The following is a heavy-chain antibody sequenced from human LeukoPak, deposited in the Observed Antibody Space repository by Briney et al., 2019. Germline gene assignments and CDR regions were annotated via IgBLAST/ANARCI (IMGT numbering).Heavy chain of an antibody. D-gene: IGHD6-19*01. V-gene: IGHV3-23*01. J-gene: IGHJ6*02. CDR1: GFTFSSYA. CDR2: ISGSAGST. Sequence: GGSLRLSCAASGFTFSSYAMSWVRQAPGKGLEWVSAISGSAGSTYYAGSVKGRLTISRDNSENTLHLQMNSLRAEDTAVYFCVREVAVSGTENGAFNVWGPGTTVTVSS. CDR3: VREVAVSGTENGAFNV.